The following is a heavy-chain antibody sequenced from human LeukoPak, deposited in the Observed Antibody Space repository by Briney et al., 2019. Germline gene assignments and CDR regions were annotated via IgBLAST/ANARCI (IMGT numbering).Heavy chain of an antibody. D-gene: IGHD5-18*01. Sequence: PSETLSLTCTVSGGSISSYYWTWIRQPPEKGLEWIGYIFYSGSTNYNPSLKSRVTMSVDTSKNQFSLKLTSVTAADTAVYYCARIHYAFDIWGQGTMVTVSS. CDR1: GGSISSYY. V-gene: IGHV4-59*01. CDR3: ARIHYAFDI. J-gene: IGHJ3*02. CDR2: IFYSGST.